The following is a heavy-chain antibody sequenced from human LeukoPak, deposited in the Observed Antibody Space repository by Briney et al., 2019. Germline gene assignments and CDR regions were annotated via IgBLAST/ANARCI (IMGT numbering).Heavy chain of an antibody. CDR2: ISSSGSTI. CDR1: GFTFSDHY. V-gene: IGHV3-11*01. CDR3: ARWEGLYYYDSSGYY. D-gene: IGHD3-22*01. Sequence: GGSLRLSCAASGFTFSDHYMSWIRQAPGKGLEWVSYISSSGSTIYYADSVKGRFTISRDNAKNSLYLQMNSLRAEDTAVYYCARWEGLYYYDSSGYYWGQGTLVTVSS. J-gene: IGHJ4*02.